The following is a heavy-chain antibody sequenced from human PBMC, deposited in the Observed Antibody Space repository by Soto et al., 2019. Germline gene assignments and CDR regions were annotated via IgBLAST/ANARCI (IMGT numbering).Heavy chain of an antibody. D-gene: IGHD3-3*01. CDR3: ARHIEWLLFDY. Sequence: SETLSLTCAVYGGSFSGYYWSWIRQPPGKGLEWIGEINHSGSTNYNPSLKSRVTISVDTSKNQFSLKLSSVTAADTAVYYCARHIEWLLFDYGGQGTLVTVSS. J-gene: IGHJ4*02. V-gene: IGHV4-34*01. CDR2: INHSGST. CDR1: GGSFSGYY.